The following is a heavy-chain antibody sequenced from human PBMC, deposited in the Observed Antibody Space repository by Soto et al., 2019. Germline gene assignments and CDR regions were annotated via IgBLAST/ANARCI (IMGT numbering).Heavy chain of an antibody. V-gene: IGHV4-30-4*01. CDR3: ASGGRVLISMVRAVIGNFDY. CDR1: GGSISSGDYY. J-gene: IGHJ4*02. Sequence: SETLCLTCTVSGGSISSGDYYWSWIRQPPGKGLEWIGYIHYSGSTYYNPSLKSRVTISVDTSKNQFSLRLSSVTAADTAVYYCASGGRVLISMVRAVIGNFDYWGQGTLVTVSS. CDR2: IHYSGST. D-gene: IGHD3-10*01.